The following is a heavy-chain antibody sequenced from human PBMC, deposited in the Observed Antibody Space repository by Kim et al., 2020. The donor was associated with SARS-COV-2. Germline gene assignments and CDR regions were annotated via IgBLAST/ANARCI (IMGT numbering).Heavy chain of an antibody. CDR3: ARGPRGTIFGVVIEGDAFDI. Sequence: RVTISVDTSKNQFSLKLSSVTAADTAVYYCARGPRGTIFGVVIEGDAFDIWGQGTMVTVSS. D-gene: IGHD3-3*01. J-gene: IGHJ3*02. V-gene: IGHV4-59*09.